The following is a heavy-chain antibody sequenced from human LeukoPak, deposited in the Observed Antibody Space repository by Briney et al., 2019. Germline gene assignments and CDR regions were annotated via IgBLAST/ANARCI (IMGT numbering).Heavy chain of an antibody. Sequence: PSETLSLTCAVYGGSFSGYYWSWIRQPPGKGLEWIGEINHSGSTNYIPSLKSRVTISVDTPKNQFSLKLSSVTAADTAVYYCARGGHCSGGSCYRGFDPWGQGTLVTVSS. J-gene: IGHJ5*02. CDR1: GGSFSGYY. CDR3: ARGGHCSGGSCYRGFDP. V-gene: IGHV4-34*01. D-gene: IGHD2-15*01. CDR2: INHSGST.